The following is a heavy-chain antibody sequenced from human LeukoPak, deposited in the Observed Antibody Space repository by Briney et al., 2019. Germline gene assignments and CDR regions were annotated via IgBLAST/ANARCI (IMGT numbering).Heavy chain of an antibody. CDR3: AKEGTTVVTPSHAFDI. Sequence: SETLSLTCTVSGGSISSYYWSWIRQPPGKGLEWIGYIYYSGSTNYNPSLKSRVTISVDTSKNQFSLKLSSVTAADTAVYYCAKEGTTVVTPSHAFDIWGQGTMVTVSS. D-gene: IGHD4-23*01. CDR2: IYYSGST. CDR1: GGSISSYY. V-gene: IGHV4-59*01. J-gene: IGHJ3*02.